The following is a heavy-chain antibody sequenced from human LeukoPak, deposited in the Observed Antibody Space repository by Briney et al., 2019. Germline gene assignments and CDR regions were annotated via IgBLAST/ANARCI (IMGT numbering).Heavy chain of an antibody. D-gene: IGHD3-10*01. CDR3: ARGGLSNYYGSGSYYSDAFDI. J-gene: IGHJ3*02. CDR2: ISAYNGNT. Sequence: ASVKVSCKASGYTFTSYGISWVRQAPGQGLEWMGWISAYNGNTNYAQKLQGRVTMTTDTSTSTAYMELRSLRSDDTAVYYCARGGLSNYYGSGSYYSDAFDIWGQGTMVTVSS. V-gene: IGHV1-18*01. CDR1: GYTFTSYG.